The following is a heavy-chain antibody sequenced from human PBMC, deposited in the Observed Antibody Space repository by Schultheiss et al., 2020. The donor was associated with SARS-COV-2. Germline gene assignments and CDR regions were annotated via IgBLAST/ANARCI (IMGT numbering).Heavy chain of an antibody. CDR3: AKPYDFTFDY. CDR1: GFTFSSYG. V-gene: IGHV3-NL1*01. Sequence: GASLKISCAASGFTFSSYGMHWVRQAPGKGLEWVSVIYSGGSTYYADSVKGRFTISRDNSKNTLYLQMNSLRAEETAVYYCAKPYDFTFDYWGQGTLVTVSS. D-gene: IGHD3-3*01. J-gene: IGHJ4*02. CDR2: IYSGGST.